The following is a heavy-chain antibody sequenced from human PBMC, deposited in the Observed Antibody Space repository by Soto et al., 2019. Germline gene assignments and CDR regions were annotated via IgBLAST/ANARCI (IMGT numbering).Heavy chain of an antibody. D-gene: IGHD3-9*01. CDR3: ARAYVLRYFDWSPFDY. CDR2: IGSSSSTI. V-gene: IGHV3-48*01. Sequence: GGSLRLSCAASGFTFSSYSMNWVRQAPGKGLEWVSYIGSSSSTIYYADSVKGRFTISRDNAKNSLNMQMNSLKAEDTAVYYCARAYVLRYFDWSPFDYWGQGTLVTVSS. J-gene: IGHJ4*02. CDR1: GFTFSSYS.